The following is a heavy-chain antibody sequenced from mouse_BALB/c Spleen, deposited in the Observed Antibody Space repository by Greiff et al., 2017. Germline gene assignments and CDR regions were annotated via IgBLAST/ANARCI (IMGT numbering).Heavy chain of an antibody. CDR3: AIGGSGYDYFDY. CDR2: ISYSGST. V-gene: IGHV3-2*02. J-gene: IGHJ2*01. CDR1: GYSITSDYA. Sequence: EVKLEESGPGLVKPSQSLSLTCTVTGYSITSDYAWNWIRQFPGNKLEWMGYISYSGSTSYNPSLKSRISITRDTSKNQFFLQLNSVTTEDTATYYCAIGGSGYDYFDYWGQGTTLTVSS. D-gene: IGHD3-1*01.